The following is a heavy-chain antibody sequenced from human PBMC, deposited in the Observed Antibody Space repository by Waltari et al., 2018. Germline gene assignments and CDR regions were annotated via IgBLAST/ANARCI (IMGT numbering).Heavy chain of an antibody. J-gene: IGHJ6*02. CDR2: IWYDGSNK. V-gene: IGHV3-33*01. Sequence: QVQLVESGGGVVQPGRSLRLSCAASGFTFSSYGMHWVRQAPGKGLEWVAVIWYDGSNKYYADSVKGRFTISRDNSKNTLYLQMNSLRAEDTAVYYCARAKKSDYGMDVWGQGTTVTVSS. CDR1: GFTFSSYG. CDR3: ARAKKSDYGMDV.